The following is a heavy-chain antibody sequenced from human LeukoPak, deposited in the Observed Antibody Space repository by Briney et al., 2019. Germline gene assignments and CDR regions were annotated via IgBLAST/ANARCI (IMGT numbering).Heavy chain of an antibody. CDR2: IAVGSGKT. V-gene: IGHV1-58*02. J-gene: IGHJ4*02. Sequence: ASVKVSCKASGFTFSTSAIQWVRQARGQRLEWVGWIAVGSGKTKYAQNFHEGVTITRDMSTSTAYMEVTSLRSEDTAVYYCAAEGYYDYSGYPFDFWGQGSLVTVSS. CDR1: GFTFSTSA. CDR3: AAEGYYDYSGYPFDF. D-gene: IGHD3-16*01.